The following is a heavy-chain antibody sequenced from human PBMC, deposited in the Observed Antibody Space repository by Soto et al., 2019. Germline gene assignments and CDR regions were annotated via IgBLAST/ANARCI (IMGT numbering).Heavy chain of an antibody. D-gene: IGHD1-1*01. J-gene: IGHJ4*02. Sequence: GGSLRLSCAASGFTFSSYAMSWVRQAPGKGLEWVSAISGSGGSTYYADSVKGRFTISRDNSKNTLYPQMNSLRAEDTAVYYCAKDHVGAGLIKRYYFDYWGQGTLVTVSS. CDR2: ISGSGGST. V-gene: IGHV3-23*01. CDR1: GFTFSSYA. CDR3: AKDHVGAGLIKRYYFDY.